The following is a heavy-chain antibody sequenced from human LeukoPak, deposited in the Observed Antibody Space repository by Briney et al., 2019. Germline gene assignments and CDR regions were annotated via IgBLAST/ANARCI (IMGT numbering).Heavy chain of an antibody. CDR3: ARGLPPEYFQH. V-gene: IGHV4-39*01. J-gene: IGHJ1*01. CDR2: IYYSGST. Sequence: SETLSLTCTVSGGSISSSSYYWGWIRQPPGKGLEWIGSIYYSGSTYYNPSLKSRVTISVDTSKNQFSLKLSSVTAADTAVYYCARGLPPEYFQHWGQGTLVTVSS. CDR1: GGSISSSSYY.